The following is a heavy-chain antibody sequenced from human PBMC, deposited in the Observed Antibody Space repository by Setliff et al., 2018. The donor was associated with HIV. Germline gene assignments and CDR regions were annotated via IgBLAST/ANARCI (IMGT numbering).Heavy chain of an antibody. V-gene: IGHV1-69*13. CDR3: ASPNVGYSGGTCYSGSAFDY. D-gene: IGHD2-15*01. CDR2: IIPPVGAA. J-gene: IGHJ4*02. CDR1: GDTFRNYA. Sequence: SVKVSCKVSGDTFRNYALNWVRQAPGQGLEWMGGIIPPVGAAVYAQNFQGRVTITADESTSTAYMELRTLRSEDTAIYYCASPNVGYSGGTCYSGSAFDYWGQGSPVTVSS.